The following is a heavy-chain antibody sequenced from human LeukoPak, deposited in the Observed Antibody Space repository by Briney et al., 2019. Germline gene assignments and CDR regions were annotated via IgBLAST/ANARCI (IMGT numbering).Heavy chain of an antibody. CDR3: AKTGSLMGRFFDY. V-gene: IGHV4-59*01. CDR2: IYYSGST. J-gene: IGHJ4*02. CDR1: GGSMSSYY. D-gene: IGHD3-10*01. Sequence: PSETLSLTCTVSGGSMSSYYWNWIRQPPGKGLEWIGSIYYSGSTNYNPSLNSRVTISVDTSKNQFSLKLSSVTAADTAMYFCAKTGSLMGRFFDYWGQGIQVIVSS.